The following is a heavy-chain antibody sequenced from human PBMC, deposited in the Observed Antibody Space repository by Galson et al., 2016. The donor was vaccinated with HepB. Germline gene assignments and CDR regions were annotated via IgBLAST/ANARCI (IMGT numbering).Heavy chain of an antibody. J-gene: IGHJ4*03. Sequence: QSGAEVKKPGESLKISCKGSGYYFASYLIGWVRQMPGKGLEWMGIINPSDSETEYSPSFHGQVTISADKSTSTAYLQWNSLQASDTAMYYCARTPVYGDFDYWGQGTMVTVS. CDR2: INPSDSET. V-gene: IGHV5-51*01. CDR1: GYYFASYL. CDR3: ARTPVYGDFDY. D-gene: IGHD4-17*01.